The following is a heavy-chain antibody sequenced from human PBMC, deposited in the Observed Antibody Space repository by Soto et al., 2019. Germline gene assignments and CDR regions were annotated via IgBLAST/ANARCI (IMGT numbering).Heavy chain of an antibody. D-gene: IGHD3-22*01. CDR1: GFTLSPYS. CDR3: VRDRVEAYYDSSVCSL. J-gene: IGHJ4*02. CDR2: ISSGSIYM. Sequence: RLSCEASGFTLSPYSMNWVRQTPGKGLEWVSSISSGSIYMFYRDSVKGRFTVSRDNSKNSLYLQMNSLTAEDTAVYYCVRDRVEAYYDSSVCSLWGKGPLLTLS. V-gene: IGHV3-21*01.